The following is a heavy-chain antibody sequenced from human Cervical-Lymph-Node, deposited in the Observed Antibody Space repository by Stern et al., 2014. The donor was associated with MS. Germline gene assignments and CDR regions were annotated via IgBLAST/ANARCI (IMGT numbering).Heavy chain of an antibody. Sequence: VQLVESGAEVKKPGASVKVSCEASGYTFTAYYMHWVRQAPGQGLEWMGQINPNSGDSQYAQKFQGRVTMTRVTSINTAYMDLSSLRSDDTAVYYCATLTHGMLFDNWGQGTLVTVSS. J-gene: IGHJ4*02. CDR1: GYTFTAYY. V-gene: IGHV1-2*06. D-gene: IGHD1-1*01. CDR3: ATLTHGMLFDN. CDR2: INPNSGDS.